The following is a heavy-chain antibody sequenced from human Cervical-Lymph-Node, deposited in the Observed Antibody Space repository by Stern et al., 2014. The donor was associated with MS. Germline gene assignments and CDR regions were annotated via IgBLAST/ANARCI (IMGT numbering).Heavy chain of an antibody. D-gene: IGHD2-2*01. CDR1: GYSFTSYW. V-gene: IGHV5-51*01. Sequence: EVQLVESGAEVKKPGESLKISCKGSGYSFTSYWIGWVRQMPGKGLEWMGLINPGDPDTRYSPSFQGQVTLSADKTISTAYLQWSSLKASDTAMYYCARRHCSSRRCGWFDPWGQGTLVTVSS. J-gene: IGHJ5*02. CDR3: ARRHCSSRRCGWFDP. CDR2: INPGDPDT.